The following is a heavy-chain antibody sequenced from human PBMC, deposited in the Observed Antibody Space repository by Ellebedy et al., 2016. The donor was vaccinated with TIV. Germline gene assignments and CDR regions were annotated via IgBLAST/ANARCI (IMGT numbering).Heavy chain of an antibody. CDR3: ARDRRGFGGIIDHGFAP. J-gene: IGHJ5*02. Sequence: MPSETLSLTCTVSGDSISYTYWSWIRQSAEKGLEWIGRIHAGGSTNYNPSLKSRVTMSVDTSKNQFSLKLRSVTAADTAVYYCARDRRGFGGIIDHGFAPWGQGTLVTVSS. V-gene: IGHV4-4*07. D-gene: IGHD3-16*02. CDR1: GDSISYTY. CDR2: IHAGGST.